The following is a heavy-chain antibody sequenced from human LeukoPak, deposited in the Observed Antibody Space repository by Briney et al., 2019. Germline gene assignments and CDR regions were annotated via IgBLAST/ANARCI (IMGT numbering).Heavy chain of an antibody. CDR2: IRSDGNNE. D-gene: IGHD4-17*01. J-gene: IGHJ4*02. Sequence: GGSLRLSCAASGFTFSNYGMHWVRQAPGKGLEWVAVIRSDGNNEYYADSVKGRFTISRDNSKNTLNLQMNSLRAEDTAVYYCAKRMTTEAKNYFDDWGQGTLVTVSS. CDR3: AKRMTTEAKNYFDD. V-gene: IGHV3-30*02. CDR1: GFTFSNYG.